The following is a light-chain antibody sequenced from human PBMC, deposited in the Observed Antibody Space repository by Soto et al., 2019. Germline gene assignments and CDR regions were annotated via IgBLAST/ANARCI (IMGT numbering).Light chain of an antibody. CDR2: AAS. CDR1: QSISSTY. V-gene: IGKV3-20*01. CDR3: QHYYRSPVT. Sequence: WTRSPGTLSLSPGERATLSCWASQSISSTYLAWYQQKPGQAPRLLIYAASSRATGIPDRFSGSGSGTGFTLTISRLEPEDFAVYYCQHYYRSPVTFGGGTKVDIK. J-gene: IGKJ4*01.